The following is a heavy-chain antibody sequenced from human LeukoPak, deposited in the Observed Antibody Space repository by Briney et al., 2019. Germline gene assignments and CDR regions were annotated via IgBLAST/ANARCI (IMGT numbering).Heavy chain of an antibody. CDR1: GFTFSSYG. CDR3: ARDHDYVWGTYRSKNNWFDP. D-gene: IGHD3-16*02. Sequence: GGTLRLSCAASGFTFSSYGMSWVRQAPGKGLEWVSAISGSGGSTYYADSVKGRFTISRDNSKNTLYLQMNSLRAEDTAVYYCARDHDYVWGTYRSKNNWFDPWGREPWSPSPQ. V-gene: IGHV3-23*01. J-gene: IGHJ5*02. CDR2: ISGSGGST.